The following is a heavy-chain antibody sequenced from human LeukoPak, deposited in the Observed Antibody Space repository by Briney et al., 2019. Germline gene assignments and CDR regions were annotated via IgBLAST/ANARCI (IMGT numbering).Heavy chain of an antibody. D-gene: IGHD2-15*01. V-gene: IGHV3-11*04. CDR3: ARVRCSGGSCLVNY. CDR2: ISSSGSTI. CDR1: GFTFSDYY. Sequence: PGGSLRLSCAASGFTFSDYYTSWIRQAPGKGLEWVSYISSSGSTIYYADSVKGRFTISRDNAKNSLYLQMNSLRAEDTAVYYCARVRCSGGSCLVNYWGQGTLVTVSS. J-gene: IGHJ4*02.